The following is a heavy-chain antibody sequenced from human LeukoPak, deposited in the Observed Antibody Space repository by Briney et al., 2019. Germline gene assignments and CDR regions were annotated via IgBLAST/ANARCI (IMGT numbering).Heavy chain of an antibody. CDR2: IFHSGTT. CDR3: ARFTVPTIPSQFDP. Sequence: SETLSLTCAVSGGSLSSAGYSWGWLRQPPGKGLEWVGYIFHSGTTYYNPSLKSRVTISPDRSKNQFSLKLSSVTAADTAVYYCARFTVPTIPSQFDPWGQGTLVTVSS. J-gene: IGHJ5*02. CDR1: GGSLSSAGYS. D-gene: IGHD5-12*01. V-gene: IGHV4-30-2*01.